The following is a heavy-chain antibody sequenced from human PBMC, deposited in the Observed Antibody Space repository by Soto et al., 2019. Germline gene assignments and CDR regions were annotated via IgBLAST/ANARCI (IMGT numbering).Heavy chain of an antibody. D-gene: IGHD5-12*01. J-gene: IGHJ6*03. Sequence: GGSLRLSCAASGFTFSSYDMHWVRQATGKGLEWVSAIGTAGDTYYPGSVKGRFTISRENAKNSLYLQMNSLRAGDTAVYYCARGGWLRFPPSLRYMDVWGKGTTVTVSS. CDR2: IGTAGDT. V-gene: IGHV3-13*01. CDR3: ARGGWLRFPPSLRYMDV. CDR1: GFTFSSYD.